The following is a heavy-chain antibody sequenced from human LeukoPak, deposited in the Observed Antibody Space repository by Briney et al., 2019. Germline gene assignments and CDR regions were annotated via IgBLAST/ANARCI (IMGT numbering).Heavy chain of an antibody. CDR2: TYYRSKWYS. D-gene: IGHD2-2*01. V-gene: IGHV6-1*01. J-gene: IGHJ5*02. Sequence: SQTLSLTCAISGDSVSSNSAAWNWIRQSPSRGLEWLGRTYYRSKWYSDYAVSVKSRITINPDTSKNQFSLQLNSVTPEDTAVYYCASSRPAAMSPGTDNWFDPWGQGTLVTVSS. CDR1: GDSVSSNSAA. CDR3: ASSRPAAMSPGTDNWFDP.